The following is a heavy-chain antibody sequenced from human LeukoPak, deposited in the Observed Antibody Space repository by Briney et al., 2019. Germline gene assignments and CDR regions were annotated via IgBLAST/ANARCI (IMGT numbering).Heavy chain of an antibody. CDR2: INPNSGGT. J-gene: IGHJ6*03. Sequence: GASVKVSCKASGYTFTGYYMHWVRQAPGQGLEWMGWINPNSGGTNYAQKFQGRVTMTRDTSISTAYMELRSLRSDDTAVYYCARANWDFWSGYYSYYYYYMDVWGKGTTVTVSS. CDR3: ARANWDFWSGYYSYYYYYMDV. V-gene: IGHV1-2*02. CDR1: GYTFTGYY. D-gene: IGHD3-3*01.